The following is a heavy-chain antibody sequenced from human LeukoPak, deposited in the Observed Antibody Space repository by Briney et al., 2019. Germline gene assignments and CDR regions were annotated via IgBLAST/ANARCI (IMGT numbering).Heavy chain of an antibody. CDR2: IYTSGIT. V-gene: IGHV4-61*02. J-gene: IGHJ4*02. Sequence: SETLSLTCTVSGASITGGSYYWTWIRQPAGKGLEWIGRIYTSGITTYNPSLKSRVTISLDMSKNQISLNLNSVTAADTAVYYCARVVAAGKMVYWGQGTLVTVSS. CDR1: GASITGGSYY. CDR3: ARVVAAGKMVY. D-gene: IGHD6-13*01.